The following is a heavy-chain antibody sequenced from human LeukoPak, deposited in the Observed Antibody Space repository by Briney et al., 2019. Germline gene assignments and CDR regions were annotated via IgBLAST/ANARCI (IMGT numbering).Heavy chain of an antibody. V-gene: IGHV3-74*01. CDR2: INSDGSGT. CDR1: AFIFSNYW. D-gene: IGHD5-18*01. J-gene: IGHJ3*02. Sequence: GGSLRLSCAASAFIFSNYWMHWVRQAPGKGLVWVSRINSDGSGTNYADSVKGRFAISRDNAKNTLYLQMSSLRAEDTAVYYCARVSIQLRLQAFDIWGQGTMVTVSS. CDR3: ARVSIQLRLQAFDI.